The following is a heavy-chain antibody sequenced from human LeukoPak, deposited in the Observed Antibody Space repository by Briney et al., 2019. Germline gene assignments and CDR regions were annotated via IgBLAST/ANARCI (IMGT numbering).Heavy chain of an antibody. Sequence: SETLSLTCAVSGYSISSGYYWGWIRQPPGKGLDWSGSIYRSWSTYYNPSFKSRVTTSVETSKNQFSLKLSSVTAADTAVYYCARQGGYYDSSGYYEVDYWGQGTLVTVSS. J-gene: IGHJ4*02. CDR2: IYRSWST. D-gene: IGHD3-22*01. CDR1: GYSISSGYY. CDR3: ARQGGYYDSSGYYEVDY. V-gene: IGHV4-38-2*01.